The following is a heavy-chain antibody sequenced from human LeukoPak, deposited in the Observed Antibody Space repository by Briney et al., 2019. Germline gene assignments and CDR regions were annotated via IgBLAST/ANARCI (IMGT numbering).Heavy chain of an antibody. D-gene: IGHD3-3*01. CDR1: GFTFSSYA. J-gene: IGHJ5*02. V-gene: IGHV3-30-3*01. CDR3: ARGLLVEWLLS. CDR2: ISYDGSNK. Sequence: GGSLRLSRAASGFTFSSYAMHWVRQAPGKGLEWVAVISYDGSNKYYADSVKGRFTISRDNSKNTLYLQMNSLRAEDTAVYYCARGLLVEWLLSWGQGTLVTVSS.